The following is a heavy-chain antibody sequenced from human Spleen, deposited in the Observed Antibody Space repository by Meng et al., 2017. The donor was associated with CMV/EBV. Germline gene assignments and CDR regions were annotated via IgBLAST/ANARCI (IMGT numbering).Heavy chain of an antibody. CDR1: GFTFSTYT. D-gene: IGHD1-26*01. CDR2: IGGDTSHI. J-gene: IGHJ4*02. V-gene: IGHV3-21*01. Sequence: GESLKISCAVSGFTFSTYTMNWLRQAPGKGLEWVSCIGGDTSHIYYADSVKGRFTISRDNAKNSLYLQMNSLRAEDTAVYYCAKDRGPGRELRGFDSWGQGTLVTVSS. CDR3: AKDRGPGRELRGFDS.